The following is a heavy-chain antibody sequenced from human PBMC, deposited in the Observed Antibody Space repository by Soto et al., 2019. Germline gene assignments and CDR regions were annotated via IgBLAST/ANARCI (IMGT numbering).Heavy chain of an antibody. V-gene: IGHV4-34*01. CDR1: GGSFSCYY. D-gene: IGHD3-3*01. CDR2: INHSGST. CDR3: ERGLXRITIFGVVIRPYYFDS. J-gene: IGHJ4*02. Sequence: SETLSLTCAVYGGSFSCYYWSWIREPPGKGLEWIGEINHSGSTNYNPSLKSRVTISVDTSKNQFSLKLSSVTAADTAVYYCERGLXRITIFGVVIRPYYFDSWGQGTLVTVSS.